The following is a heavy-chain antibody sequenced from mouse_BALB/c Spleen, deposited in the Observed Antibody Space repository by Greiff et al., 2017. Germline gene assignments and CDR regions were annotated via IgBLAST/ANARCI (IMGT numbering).Heavy chain of an antibody. J-gene: IGHJ2*01. CDR2: IDPENGDT. V-gene: IGHV14-4*02. CDR3: NARGNYDD. Sequence: VQLQQSGAELVRSGASVKLSCTASGFNINDYYMHWVKQRPEQGLEWIGWIDPENGDTEYAPKFQGKATMTADTSSNTAYLQLSSLTSEDTAVYYCNARGNYDDWGQGTTLTVSS. CDR1: GFNINDYY. D-gene: IGHD2-1*01.